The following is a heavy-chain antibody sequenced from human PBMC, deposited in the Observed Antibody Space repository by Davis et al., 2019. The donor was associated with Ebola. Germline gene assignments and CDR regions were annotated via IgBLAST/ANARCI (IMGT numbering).Heavy chain of an antibody. J-gene: IGHJ4*02. D-gene: IGHD1-20*01. CDR1: GFTFSSYS. Sequence: PGGSLRLSCAASGFTFSSYSMNWVRQAPGKGLEWISYMSSSSGTIYYADSVKGRFTISRDNAKNSLYLQMNSLRDEDTAVYYCARDYNWGLDYWGQGTLVTVSS. CDR2: MSSSSGTI. V-gene: IGHV3-48*02. CDR3: ARDYNWGLDY.